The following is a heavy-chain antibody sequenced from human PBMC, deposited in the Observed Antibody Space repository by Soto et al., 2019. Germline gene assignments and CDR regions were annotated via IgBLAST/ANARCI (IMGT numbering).Heavy chain of an antibody. D-gene: IGHD2-8*01. CDR3: ARQRSVYALDY. CDR1: GYTFTSYY. J-gene: IGHJ4*02. CDR2: INPSGGST. V-gene: IGHV1-46*01. Sequence: ASVKVSCKASGYTFTSYYMHWVRQAPGQGLEWMGIINPSGGSTSYAQKFQGRVTMTRDTSTGTVYMELSSLRSEDTAVYYCARQRSVYALDYWGQGTLVTVSS.